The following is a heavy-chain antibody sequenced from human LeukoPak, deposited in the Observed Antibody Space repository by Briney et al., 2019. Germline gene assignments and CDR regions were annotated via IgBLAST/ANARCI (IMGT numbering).Heavy chain of an antibody. V-gene: IGHV6-1*01. CDR2: TYYRSKWYN. J-gene: IGHJ6*02. D-gene: IGHD2-2*01. CDR3: ARDRVPAAMRYYYGMDV. CDR1: GDSISSNSAA. Sequence: SQTLSLTCAISGDSISSNSAAWNWIRQSPSRGLEWLGRTYYRSKWYNDYAVSVKSRITINPDTSKNQFSLQLNSVTPEDTAVYYCARDRVPAAMRYYYGMDVWGQGTTVTVSS.